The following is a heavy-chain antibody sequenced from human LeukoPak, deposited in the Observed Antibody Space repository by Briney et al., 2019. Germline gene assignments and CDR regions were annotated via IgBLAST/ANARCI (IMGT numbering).Heavy chain of an antibody. J-gene: IGHJ4*02. CDR2: IKSKTDGGTT. CDR3: AREMAAAGV. V-gene: IGHV3-15*01. Sequence: RSGGSLRLSCAASGFTFSNAWMSWVRQAPGKGLKWVGRIKSKTDGGTTDYAAPVKGRFTISRDDSKNTLYLQMNSLRAEDTAVYYCAREMAAAGVWGQGTLVTVSS. CDR1: GFTFSNAW. D-gene: IGHD6-13*01.